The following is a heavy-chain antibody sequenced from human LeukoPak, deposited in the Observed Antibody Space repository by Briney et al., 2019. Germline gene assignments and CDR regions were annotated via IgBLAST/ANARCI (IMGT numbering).Heavy chain of an antibody. CDR3: AKGFTSTALFDY. Sequence: PGGSLRRYCAASGFPFSSHAMIWVRQAPGRGLEWVSGVSGSGESTYYADSVKGRFTISSDNSKQTLYLQMDSLGAEDTAVYYCAKGFTSTALFDYWGQGTLVTVSS. D-gene: IGHD5-18*01. CDR2: VSGSGEST. J-gene: IGHJ4*02. CDR1: GFPFSSHA. V-gene: IGHV3-23*01.